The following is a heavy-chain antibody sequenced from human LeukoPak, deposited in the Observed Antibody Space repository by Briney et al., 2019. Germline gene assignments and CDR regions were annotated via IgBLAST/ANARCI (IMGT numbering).Heavy chain of an antibody. CDR2: IYPGDSDT. CDR3: ARRTAVAGKGFDY. V-gene: IGHV5-51*01. D-gene: IGHD6-19*01. CDR1: GYSFTSYW. Sequence: GESLKISCKGSGYSFTSYWIGWVRQVPGKGLEWMGMIYPGDSDTRYSPSFQGQVTISADKSISTAYLQWSSLKASDTAMYYCARRTAVAGKGFDYWGQGTLVTVSS. J-gene: IGHJ4*02.